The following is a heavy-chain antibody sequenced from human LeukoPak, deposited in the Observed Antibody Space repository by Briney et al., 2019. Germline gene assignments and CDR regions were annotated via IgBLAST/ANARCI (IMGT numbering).Heavy chain of an antibody. V-gene: IGHV3-7*01. CDR2: IRQDGSEK. D-gene: IGHD6-13*01. CDR3: ARDGTAAGLYFDL. J-gene: IGHJ4*01. CDR1: GFTFTDYW. Sequence: GGSLRLSCEVSGFTFTDYWMNWVRQAPGKGPEWVASIRQDGSEKTYVDSVKGRFTISRDNTKNSLSLQLNGLRAEDTAVYYCARDGTAAGLYFDLWGQGTLVSVSS.